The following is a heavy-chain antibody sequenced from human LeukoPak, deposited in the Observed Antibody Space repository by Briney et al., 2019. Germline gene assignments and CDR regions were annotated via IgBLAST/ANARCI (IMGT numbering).Heavy chain of an antibody. Sequence: GGSLRLSCGASGFTFSNYWMYWVRQAPGKGLVWVSRINSDGSSVSYADSVKGRFTISRDNAKNTLYLQMNSLRAEDTAVYYCASLPDYWGQGTLVTVSS. CDR1: GFTFSNYW. J-gene: IGHJ4*02. V-gene: IGHV3-74*01. CDR3: ASLPDY. CDR2: INSDGSSV.